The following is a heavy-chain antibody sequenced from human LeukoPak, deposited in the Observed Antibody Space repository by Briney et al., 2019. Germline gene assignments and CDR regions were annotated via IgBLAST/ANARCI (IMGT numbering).Heavy chain of an antibody. Sequence: ASVKVSCKASGYTFTGYYMHWVRQAPGQERERMGWINANSGGTKYAQKFQGRVTMTRDTSISTAYMELSRLRSDDTAVYYCARVMEHYYYYMDVWGKGTTVTVSS. CDR2: INANSGGT. J-gene: IGHJ6*03. CDR1: GYTFTGYY. D-gene: IGHD1-1*01. CDR3: ARVMEHYYYYMDV. V-gene: IGHV1-2*02.